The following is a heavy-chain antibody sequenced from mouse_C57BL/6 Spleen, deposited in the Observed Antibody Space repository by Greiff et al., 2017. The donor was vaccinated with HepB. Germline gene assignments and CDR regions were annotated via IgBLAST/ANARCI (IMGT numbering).Heavy chain of an antibody. CDR2: ISSGGSYT. CDR3: ARHKDYGSSPYYAMDY. CDR1: GFTFSSYG. V-gene: IGHV5-6*01. D-gene: IGHD1-1*01. J-gene: IGHJ4*01. Sequence: EVKVVESGGDLVKPGGSLKLSCAASGFTFSSYGMSWVRQTPDKRLEWVATISSGGSYTYYPDSVKGRFTISRDNAKNTLYLQMSSLKSEDTAMYYCARHKDYGSSPYYAMDYWGQGTSVTVSS.